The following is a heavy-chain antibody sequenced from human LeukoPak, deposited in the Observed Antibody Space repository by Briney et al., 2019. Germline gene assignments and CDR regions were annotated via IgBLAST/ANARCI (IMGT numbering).Heavy chain of an antibody. CDR2: ISAYNGNT. CDR3: ARANYNILTGYVAYASDI. J-gene: IGHJ3*02. V-gene: IGHV1-18*01. D-gene: IGHD3-9*01. Sequence: ASVKVSCKASGYTFTRYGLNWVRQAPGQGLEWMGWISAYNGNTDYAQNLQGRLTMTTDTSTSTAYMELRSLRSDDTAVYYCARANYNILTGYVAYASDIWGQGTMVAVSS. CDR1: GYTFTRYG.